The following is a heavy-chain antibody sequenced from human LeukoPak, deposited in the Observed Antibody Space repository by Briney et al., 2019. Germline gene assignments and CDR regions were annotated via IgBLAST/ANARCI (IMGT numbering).Heavy chain of an antibody. CDR1: GFTFDDYG. CDR2: INWNGGST. CDR3: ARDLGHCSSTSCYEKFGY. J-gene: IGHJ4*02. D-gene: IGHD2-2*01. V-gene: IGHV3-20*04. Sequence: GGSLRLSCAASGFTFDDYGMSWGRHAPGKGLGWVSGINWNGGSTDYADSVKGRFTISRENAKNSLYMHMNSLRAADTALYYCARDLGHCSSTSCYEKFGYWGQGTLVTVSS.